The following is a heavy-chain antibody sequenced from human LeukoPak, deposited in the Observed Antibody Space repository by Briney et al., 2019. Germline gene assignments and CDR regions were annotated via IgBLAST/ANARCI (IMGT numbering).Heavy chain of an antibody. J-gene: IGHJ5*02. CDR1: GFTSSSYG. D-gene: IGHD3-10*01. V-gene: IGHV3-30*02. Sequence: GGSLRLSCAAPGFTSSSYGMHSVRHAPDKGLECVAFIRYDGSNKYYADSVKGRLTISRDNSKNTLYLQMNSLRAEDTAVYYCAKVRWFGPHNWFDPWGQGTLVTVSS. CDR2: IRYDGSNK. CDR3: AKVRWFGPHNWFDP.